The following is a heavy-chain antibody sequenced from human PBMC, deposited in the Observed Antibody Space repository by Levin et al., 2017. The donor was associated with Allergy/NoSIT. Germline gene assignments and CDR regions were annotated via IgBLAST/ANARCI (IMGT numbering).Heavy chain of an antibody. CDR2: ISYNGGAM. CDR1: GFTFSDYS. D-gene: IGHD3-16*01. V-gene: IGHV3-48*01. Sequence: GESLKISCAASGFTFSDYSMNWVRQAPGKGLEWVSYISYNGGAMYYAGSVKGRFSISRDNAKNSLYLQMNSLRAEDTAVYYCARDWSYVFDYWGQGALVTVSS. J-gene: IGHJ4*02. CDR3: ARDWSYVFDY.